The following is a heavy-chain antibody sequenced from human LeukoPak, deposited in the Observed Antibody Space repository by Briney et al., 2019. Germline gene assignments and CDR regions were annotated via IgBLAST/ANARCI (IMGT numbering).Heavy chain of an antibody. CDR2: ISSNGGST. V-gene: IGHV3-64D*09. D-gene: IGHD5-18*01. CDR1: GFTFSSYA. Sequence: PGGSLRLSCSASGFTFSSYAMHWVRQAPGKGLEYVSAISSNGGSTYYADSVKGRFTISRDNSKNTLYLQMGSLRAEDTAVSYCVKENGDTAMPDQDFDYWGQGTLVTVSS. J-gene: IGHJ4*02. CDR3: VKENGDTAMPDQDFDY.